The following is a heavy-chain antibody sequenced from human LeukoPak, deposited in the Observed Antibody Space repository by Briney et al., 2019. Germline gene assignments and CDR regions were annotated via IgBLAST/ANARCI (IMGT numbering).Heavy chain of an antibody. J-gene: IGHJ5*02. D-gene: IGHD3-3*01. CDR2: IYDSGST. CDR1: GGSIRSSYYY. Sequence: SETLSLTCTVSGGSIRSSYYYWGWIRQPPGKGLEWIGSIYDSGSTYYNPSLKSRVTISVDTSKNQFSLKLSSVTAADTAVYYCASIPPFWSGYYDNWFDPWGQGTLVTVSS. V-gene: IGHV4-39*01. CDR3: ASIPPFWSGYYDNWFDP.